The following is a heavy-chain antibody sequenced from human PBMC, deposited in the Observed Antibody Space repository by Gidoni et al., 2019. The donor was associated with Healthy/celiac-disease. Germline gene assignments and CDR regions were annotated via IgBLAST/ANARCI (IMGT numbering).Heavy chain of an antibody. V-gene: IGHV4-59*01. J-gene: IGHJ4*02. CDR2: IYYSGST. CDR3: ARGGYYDSSDY. CDR1: GGSISSYY. D-gene: IGHD3-22*01. Sequence: QVQLQESGPGLVKPSETLSLTCTVPGGSISSYYWSWIRQPPGKGLEWIGYIYYSGSTNYNPSLKSRVTISVDTSKNQFSLKLSSVTAADTAVYYCARGGYYDSSDYWGQGTLVTVSS.